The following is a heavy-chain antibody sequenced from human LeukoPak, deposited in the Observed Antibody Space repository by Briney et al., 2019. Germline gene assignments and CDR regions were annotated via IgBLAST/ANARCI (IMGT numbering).Heavy chain of an antibody. J-gene: IGHJ4*02. CDR2: ISYDGSNK. CDR1: GFTFSSYA. CDR3: ARAIQYDYVWGSYLSPKKGPIDY. D-gene: IGHD3-16*02. V-gene: IGHV3-30-3*01. Sequence: PGRSLRLSCAASGFTFSSYAMHWVRQAPGKGLEWVAVISYDGSNKYYADSVKGRFTIFRDNAKNSLYLQMNSLRAEDTAVYYCARAIQYDYVWGSYLSPKKGPIDYWGQGTLVTVSS.